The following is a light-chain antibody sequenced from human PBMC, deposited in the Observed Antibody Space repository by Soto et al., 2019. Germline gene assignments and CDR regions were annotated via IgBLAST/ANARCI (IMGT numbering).Light chain of an antibody. CDR1: SSDVGGYKY. Sequence: QSALTQPASVSGSPGQSITISCTGTSSDVGGYKYVSWYQQHPGKAPKVMIYDVDNRPSGVSNRFSGYKSGNTASLTISGLQGDDEADYYCSSYTRRGTLLFGGGTKLTVL. V-gene: IGLV2-14*01. J-gene: IGLJ2*01. CDR3: SSYTRRGTLL. CDR2: DVD.